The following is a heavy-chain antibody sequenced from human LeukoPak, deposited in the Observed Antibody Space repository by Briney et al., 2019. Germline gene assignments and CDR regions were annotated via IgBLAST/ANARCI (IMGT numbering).Heavy chain of an antibody. J-gene: IGHJ4*02. Sequence: PSETLSLTCTVSGGSISSYYWSWIRQPAGQGLKWIWRIYTSGSTNYNPSLKSRVTISVDKSKNQFSLKLSSVTAADTAVYYCARGLGNYGYWGQGTLVTVSS. CDR2: IYTSGST. D-gene: IGHD5-12*01. CDR3: ARGLGNYGY. CDR1: GGSISSYY. V-gene: IGHV4-4*07.